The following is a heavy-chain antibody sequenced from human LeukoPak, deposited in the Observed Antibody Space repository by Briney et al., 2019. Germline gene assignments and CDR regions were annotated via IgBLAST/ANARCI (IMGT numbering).Heavy chain of an antibody. V-gene: IGHV3-30*18. D-gene: IGHD2-2*01. CDR1: GFTFSSYG. Sequence: GGSLRLSCAASGFTFSSYGMHWVRQAPGKGLEWVAVISYDGSNKYYADSVKGRFTISRDNSKNTLYLQMNSLRAEDTAVYYCAKGSRLVVPAAMRYYFDYWGQGTLVTVSS. CDR3: AKGSRLVVPAAMRYYFDY. CDR2: ISYDGSNK. J-gene: IGHJ4*02.